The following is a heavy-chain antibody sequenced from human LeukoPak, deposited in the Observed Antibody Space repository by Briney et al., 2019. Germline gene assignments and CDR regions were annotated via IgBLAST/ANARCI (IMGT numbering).Heavy chain of an antibody. CDR2: IYYSGST. CDR1: GGSISSYY. D-gene: IGHD3-16*01. J-gene: IGHJ3*02. V-gene: IGHV4-59*01. Sequence: SETLSLTYTVSGGSISSYYWSWIRQPPGKGLEWIGYIYYSGSTNYNPSLKSRVTISVDTSKNQFSLKLSSVTAADAAVYYCARWGRYYDYIWRNSGAFDIWGQGTMVTVSS. CDR3: ARWGRYYDYIWRNSGAFDI.